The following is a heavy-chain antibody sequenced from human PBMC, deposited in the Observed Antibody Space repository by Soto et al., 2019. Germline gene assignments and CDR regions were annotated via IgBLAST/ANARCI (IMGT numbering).Heavy chain of an antibody. CDR3: ARARVSAFWYFDL. J-gene: IGHJ2*01. CDR2: IYSSGTT. V-gene: IGHV4-59*01. Sequence: SETLSLTCTVSGGSSNGYHYNWIRQAPGQGLEWLGNIYSSGTTKYNPSLKSRVTISVDTSKTQFSLQLSSVTAADTAIYYCARARVSAFWYFDLWGRGTLVTVSS. D-gene: IGHD2-21*01. CDR1: GGSSNGYH.